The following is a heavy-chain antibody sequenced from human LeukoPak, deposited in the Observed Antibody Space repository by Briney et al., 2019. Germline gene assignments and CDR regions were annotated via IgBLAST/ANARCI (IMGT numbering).Heavy chain of an antibody. CDR1: GITLSNYG. CDR3: AKRGVVIRVILVGFHKEAYYFDS. Sequence: GGSLRLSCAVSGITLSNYGMSWVRQAPGKGLEWVAGISDSGGRTNYADSVKGRFTISRDNPKNTLYLQMNSLRAEDTAVCFCAKRGVVIRVILVGFHKEAYYFDSWGQGALVTVSS. J-gene: IGHJ4*02. V-gene: IGHV3-23*01. CDR2: ISDSGGRT. D-gene: IGHD3-22*01.